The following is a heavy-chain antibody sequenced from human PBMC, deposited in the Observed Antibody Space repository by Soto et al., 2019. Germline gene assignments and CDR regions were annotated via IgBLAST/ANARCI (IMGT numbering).Heavy chain of an antibody. CDR1: GFTFSSYA. Sequence: GGSLILSCAASGFTFSSYAMSWVRQAPGKGLEWVSAISGSGGSTYYADSVKGRFTISRDNSKNTLYLQMNSLRAEDTAVYYCAKDLYNWNLAPWDYWGQGTLVTVSS. CDR2: ISGSGGST. J-gene: IGHJ4*02. D-gene: IGHD1-7*01. V-gene: IGHV3-23*01. CDR3: AKDLYNWNLAPWDY.